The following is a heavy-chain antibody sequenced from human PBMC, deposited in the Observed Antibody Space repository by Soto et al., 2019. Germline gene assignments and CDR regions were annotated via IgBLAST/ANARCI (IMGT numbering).Heavy chain of an antibody. CDR3: ATWNRKINWFDH. D-gene: IGHD1-1*01. CDR1: GYTLTELS. Sequence: ASVKVSCKVSGYTLTELSMHWVRQAPGKGLEWMGGFDPEDGETIYAQKFQGRVTMTEDTSTDTAYMELSSLRSEDTAVYYCATWNRKINWFDHWGQGTLVTVSS. V-gene: IGHV1-24*01. CDR2: FDPEDGET. J-gene: IGHJ5*02.